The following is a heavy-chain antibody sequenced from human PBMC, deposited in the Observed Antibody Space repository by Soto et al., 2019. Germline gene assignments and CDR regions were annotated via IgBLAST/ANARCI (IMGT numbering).Heavy chain of an antibody. CDR2: INPNSGGT. V-gene: IGHV1-2*04. J-gene: IGHJ6*02. CDR3: ARGPSRVYGMDV. CDR1: GYTFTGYY. Sequence: ASVKVSCKASGYTFTGYYMHWVRQAPGQGLEWMGWINPNSGGTNYAQKFQGWVTMTRDTSISTAYMELSRLRSDDTAVYYCARGPSRVYGMDVWGHGTTVTVSS.